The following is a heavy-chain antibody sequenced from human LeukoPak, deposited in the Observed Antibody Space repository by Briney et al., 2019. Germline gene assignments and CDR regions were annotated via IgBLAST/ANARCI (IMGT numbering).Heavy chain of an antibody. CDR3: VRGKTYSFDY. Sequence: SGGSLRLSCAASGFSFSSYWMHWVRQAPGKGLVWVSRINSDGSSTIYADSVKGRFTISRDNAKNTLYLQMNSLRAEDTAVYYCVRGKTYSFDYWGQETLITVSS. CDR2: INSDGSST. V-gene: IGHV3-74*01. J-gene: IGHJ4*02. CDR1: GFSFSSYW.